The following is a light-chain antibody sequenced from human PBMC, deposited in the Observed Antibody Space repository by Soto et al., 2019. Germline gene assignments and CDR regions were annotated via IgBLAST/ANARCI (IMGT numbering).Light chain of an antibody. Sequence: DIQMTQSPSYVSASIGDRVTISCRASQDIRSWLAWYQQKPGNAPKLLIYAASSLQRGVPSRFSGSGSGTNFTLTISSLQAEDFATYYCQQAKSPGAFGQGTKV. J-gene: IGKJ1*01. CDR2: AAS. CDR1: QDIRSW. CDR3: QQAKSPGA. V-gene: IGKV1D-12*01.